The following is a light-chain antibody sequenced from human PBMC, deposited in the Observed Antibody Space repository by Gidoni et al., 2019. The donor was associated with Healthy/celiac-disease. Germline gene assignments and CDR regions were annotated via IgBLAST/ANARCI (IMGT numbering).Light chain of an antibody. Sequence: EIVLTQSPATLALSPGERATLSCRASQSVSSYLAWYQPKPGQAPRPLLYDASNRATGIPARFCVSVSVTDFSLTLRSLEPGVFAVFYCQQRSNWSLTFGGGTKVEIK. CDR2: DAS. V-gene: IGKV3-11*01. CDR1: QSVSSY. CDR3: QQRSNWSLT. J-gene: IGKJ4*01.